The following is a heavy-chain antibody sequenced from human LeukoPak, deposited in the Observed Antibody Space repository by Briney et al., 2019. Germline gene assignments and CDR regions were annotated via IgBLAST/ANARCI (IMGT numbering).Heavy chain of an antibody. CDR2: IYSGGST. J-gene: IGHJ4*02. CDR1: GFTVSSNY. D-gene: IGHD6-19*01. V-gene: IGHV3-53*04. Sequence: GGSLRLSCAASGFTVSSNYMSWVRQAPGKGLEWVSVIYSGGSTYYSEAVMSRFTISRQNSKHTLYLQMNRLRAEDTAVYYCARVSSSGWYVGYYFDYWGQRTLVTVSS. CDR3: ARVSSSGWYVGYYFDY.